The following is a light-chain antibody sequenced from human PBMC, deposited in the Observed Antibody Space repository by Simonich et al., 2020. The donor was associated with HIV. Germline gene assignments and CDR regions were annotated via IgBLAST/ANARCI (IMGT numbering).Light chain of an antibody. CDR2: GAS. Sequence: EIVMTQSPATLSVSPGERATLSCRASQSVSSNLAWYQQKPGQSPRLLIYGASTRAAGIPARFSGSGSGTEFSLTISSLKSEDFVVYNCQQYNNWPNTFGQGTKLEIK. V-gene: IGKV3-15*01. CDR1: QSVSSN. CDR3: QQYNNWPNT. J-gene: IGKJ2*01.